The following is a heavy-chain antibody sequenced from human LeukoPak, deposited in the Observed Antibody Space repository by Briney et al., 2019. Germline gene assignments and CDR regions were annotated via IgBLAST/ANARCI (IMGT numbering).Heavy chain of an antibody. CDR3: AGRGYSGWSYYYYYMDV. D-gene: IGHD6-19*01. CDR1: GGTFSSYA. V-gene: IGHV1-69*05. CDR2: IIPIFGTA. J-gene: IGHJ6*03. Sequence: SVKVSCKASGGTFSSYAISWVRQAPGQGLEWMGGIIPIFGTANYAQKFQGRVTITTDESTSTAYMELSSLRSVDTAVYYCAGRGYSGWSYYYYYMDVWGKGTTVTVSS.